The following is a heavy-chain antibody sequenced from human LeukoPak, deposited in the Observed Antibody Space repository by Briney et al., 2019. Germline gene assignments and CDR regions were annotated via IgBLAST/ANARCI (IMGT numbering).Heavy chain of an antibody. V-gene: IGHV3-48*01. CDR1: GSTLSKYS. CDR3: ATMPSY. CDR2: ISRNSTTI. D-gene: IGHD2-2*01. Sequence: PGGSLRLSCVASGSTLSKYSMNWVRQAPGRGLEWISYISRNSTTIKYADSVRGRFTISRDNARNSLYLQMNSLRAEDTAVYYCATMPSYWGQGTLVTVSS. J-gene: IGHJ4*02.